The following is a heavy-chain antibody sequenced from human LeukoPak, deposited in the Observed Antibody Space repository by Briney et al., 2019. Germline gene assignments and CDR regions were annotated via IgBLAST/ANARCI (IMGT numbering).Heavy chain of an antibody. J-gene: IGHJ4*02. D-gene: IGHD3-22*01. Sequence: SETLSLTCTVSGGSISSYYWSWIRQPPGKGLEWIGYIYYSGSTSYNPSLKSRVTISVDTSKNQFSLKLSSVTAADTAVYYCASAPYYYDSSGYFDYWGQGTLVTVSS. CDR2: IYYSGST. CDR3: ASAPYYYDSSGYFDY. CDR1: GGSISSYY. V-gene: IGHV4-59*01.